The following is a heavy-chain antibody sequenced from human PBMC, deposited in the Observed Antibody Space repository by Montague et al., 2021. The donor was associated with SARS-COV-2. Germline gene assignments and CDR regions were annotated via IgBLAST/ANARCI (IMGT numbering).Heavy chain of an antibody. CDR2: INHSGST. CDR1: GGSFSDYC. CDR3: ARGAPTISMILVVMTGAGWYFDL. D-gene: IGHD3-22*01. V-gene: IGHV4-34*01. Sequence: SETLSLTCAVYGGSFSDYCWSWIRQPPGKGLEWIGEINHSGSTNYNPSLRSRVTISVDTSKNQFSPKLSAVTAADTAVYYCARGAPTISMILVVMTGAGWYFDLWGRGTLVTVSS. J-gene: IGHJ2*01.